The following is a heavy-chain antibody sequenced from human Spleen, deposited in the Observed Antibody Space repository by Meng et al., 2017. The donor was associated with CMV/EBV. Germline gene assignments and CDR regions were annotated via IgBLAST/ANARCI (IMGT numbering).Heavy chain of an antibody. V-gene: IGHV3-33*06. D-gene: IGHD2-15*01. J-gene: IGHJ6*02. CDR1: GFTFSTYA. CDR3: AKDNRGSGYYYYGMDV. CDR2: IWWDGSNK. Sequence: GESLKIPCAASGFTFSTYAIHWVRQAPGKGLEWVAVIWWDGSNKYYAASVKGRFTIARDNSKNLVYLQMNSLRAEDTAVYYCAKDNRGSGYYYYGMDVWGQGTTVTVSS.